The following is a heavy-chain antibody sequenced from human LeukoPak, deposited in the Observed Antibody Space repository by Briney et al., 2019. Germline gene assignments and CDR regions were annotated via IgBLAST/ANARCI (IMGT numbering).Heavy chain of an antibody. CDR3: ARDYTSRYSGYALYY. Sequence: VASVKVSCKASGYTFTGYYMHWVRQAPGQGLEWMGWINPNSGGTNYAQKFQGRVTMTRDTSINTAYMELSRLRSDDTAVYYCARDYTSRYSGYALYYWGQGTLVTVSS. CDR1: GYTFTGYY. J-gene: IGHJ4*02. D-gene: IGHD5-12*01. CDR2: INPNSGGT. V-gene: IGHV1-2*02.